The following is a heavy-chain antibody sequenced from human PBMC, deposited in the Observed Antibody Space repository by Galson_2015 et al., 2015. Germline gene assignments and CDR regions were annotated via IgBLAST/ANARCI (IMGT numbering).Heavy chain of an antibody. CDR2: IWYDGSNK. CDR3: ARDRLAVAGRLGDYYFDY. Sequence: SLRLSCAASGFTFSSNGMHWVRRAPGKGLEWVAVIWYDGSNKYYADSVKGRFTVSRDNSKNTLYLQMNSLRAEDTAVYYCARDRLAVAGRLGDYYFDYWGQGTLVTVSS. J-gene: IGHJ4*02. CDR1: GFTFSSNG. V-gene: IGHV3-33*01. D-gene: IGHD6-19*01.